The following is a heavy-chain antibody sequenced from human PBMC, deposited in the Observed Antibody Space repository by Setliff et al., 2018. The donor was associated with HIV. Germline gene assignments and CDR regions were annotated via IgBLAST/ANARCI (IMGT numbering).Heavy chain of an antibody. D-gene: IGHD1-26*01. CDR1: GYTFATYY. V-gene: IGHV1-46*01. Sequence: VQVACKASGYTFATYYIHWVRQAPGQGLEWMGIINPSSTSTNYAQRFQGRVTMTRDTSTSTVYMELSSLRSEDTAVYYCARDHMSVGAWVGATSRGLFQHWGQGTLVTVSS. CDR3: ARDHMSVGAWVGATSRGLFQH. J-gene: IGHJ1*01. CDR2: INPSSTST.